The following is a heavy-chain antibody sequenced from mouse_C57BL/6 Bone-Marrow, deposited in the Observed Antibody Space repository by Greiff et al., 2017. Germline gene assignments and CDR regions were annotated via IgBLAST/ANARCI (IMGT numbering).Heavy chain of an antibody. Sequence: QVHVKQSGAELVKPGASVKLSCKASGYIFTEYTIHWVKQRSGQGLEWIGWFYPGSGSIKYNERFKDKATLTADKSSNTVYIELSRLTSEDSAVYFCARHERYYDYEGYFDYWGQGTTLTVSS. CDR3: ARHERYYDYEGYFDY. V-gene: IGHV1-62-2*01. CDR2: FYPGSGSI. D-gene: IGHD2-4*01. CDR1: GYIFTEYT. J-gene: IGHJ2*01.